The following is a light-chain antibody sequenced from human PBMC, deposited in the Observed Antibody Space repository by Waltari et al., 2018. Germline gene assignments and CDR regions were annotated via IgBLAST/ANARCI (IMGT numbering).Light chain of an antibody. V-gene: IGLV8-61*01. CDR1: SCPVSTPSH. CDR2: ETY. CDR3: AVSMRSGIWV. J-gene: IGLJ3*02. Sequence: QTVVTQEPSLSVSPGGTVTITCGLHSCPVSTPSHPYWFQQAPGQAPRTLIFETYTRSSGVPDRFSGSILASKAALTITGAQVDDESDYYCAVSMRSGIWVFGGGTKLTVL.